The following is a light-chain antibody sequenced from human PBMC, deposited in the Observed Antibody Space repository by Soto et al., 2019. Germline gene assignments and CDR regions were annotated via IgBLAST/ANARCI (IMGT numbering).Light chain of an antibody. J-gene: IGKJ1*01. CDR2: GTS. V-gene: IGKV3-20*01. Sequence: EIVLTQSPGTLSLSPGERATLSCRASQSVSSTYFAWYQQKPGQAPRLLIYGTSSRATGIPDRFSGSGSGTDFTLSISRLEPEDFAVYYWQQYARSPWTFGQGTKVEIK. CDR1: QSVSSTY. CDR3: QQYARSPWT.